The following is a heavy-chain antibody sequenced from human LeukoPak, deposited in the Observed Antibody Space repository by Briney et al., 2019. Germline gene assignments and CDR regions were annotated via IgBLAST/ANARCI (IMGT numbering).Heavy chain of an antibody. CDR2: IYTSGST. J-gene: IGHJ6*03. CDR3: ARTTEAHSWRTRYYDYYMDV. Sequence: SQTLSLTCTVSGGSISSGSYYWSWIRQPAGKGLEWIGRIYTSGSTNYNPSLKSRVTISVDTSKNQFSLKLSSVTAADTAVYYCARTTEAHSWRTRYYDYYMDVRGKGTTVTVSS. D-gene: IGHD6-13*01. CDR1: GGSISSGSYY. V-gene: IGHV4-61*02.